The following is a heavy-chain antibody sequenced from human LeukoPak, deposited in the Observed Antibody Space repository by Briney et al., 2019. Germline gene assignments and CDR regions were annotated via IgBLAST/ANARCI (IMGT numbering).Heavy chain of an antibody. CDR1: GGSISSSSYY. CDR3: ARVGGYASSTGYYPDH. D-gene: IGHD3/OR15-3a*01. Sequence: SETLSLTCTVSGGSISSSSYYWGWIRQPPGKGPEYIGSVYYNGGTSYNPSLKSRVTISVDTSKNQFSLKLSSVTAADTAVYSCARVGGYASSTGYYPDHWGQGTLVTVSS. J-gene: IGHJ4*02. CDR2: VYYNGGT. V-gene: IGHV4-39*01.